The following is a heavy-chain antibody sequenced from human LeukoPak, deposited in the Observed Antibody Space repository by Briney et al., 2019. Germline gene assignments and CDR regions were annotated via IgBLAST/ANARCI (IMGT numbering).Heavy chain of an antibody. Sequence: PGGSLRLSCAASGFTFSSYAMSWVRQAPGKGLEWVSAISGSGDSTYSTDSVKGRFTISRDNSKNTLYLQMNSLRAEDTAVYYCAKKVPANWGSYFDYWGQGTQVTVSS. J-gene: IGHJ4*02. CDR2: ISGSGDST. V-gene: IGHV3-23*01. CDR1: GFTFSSYA. D-gene: IGHD7-27*01. CDR3: AKKVPANWGSYFDY.